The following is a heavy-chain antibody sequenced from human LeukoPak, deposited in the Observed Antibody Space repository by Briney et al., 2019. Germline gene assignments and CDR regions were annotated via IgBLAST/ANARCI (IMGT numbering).Heavy chain of an antibody. D-gene: IGHD3-10*01. Sequence: GGSLRLSCAASGFTFSSYAMNWVRQAPGKGLEYVSAISSNGASTYYANSVKGRFTISRDNSKNTLYLQMGSLRAEDMAVYYCATSNSGSLKLDYWGQGTLVTVSS. CDR2: ISSNGAST. CDR1: GFTFSSYA. V-gene: IGHV3-64*01. CDR3: ATSNSGSLKLDY. J-gene: IGHJ4*02.